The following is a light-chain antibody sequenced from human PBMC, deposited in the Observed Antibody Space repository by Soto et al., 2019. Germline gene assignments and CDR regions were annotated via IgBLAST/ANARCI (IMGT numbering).Light chain of an antibody. CDR1: SSDVGGYNY. Sequence: QPVLTQPPSASGSPGQSVTISCTGTSSDVGGYNYVSWYQQYPGKAPKFMIYEVNKRPSGVPDRFSGSKSGNTASLTVSGLQAEDEADYYCSSYAGSNNVVFGGGTKLTVL. V-gene: IGLV2-8*01. CDR2: EVN. J-gene: IGLJ2*01. CDR3: SSYAGSNNVV.